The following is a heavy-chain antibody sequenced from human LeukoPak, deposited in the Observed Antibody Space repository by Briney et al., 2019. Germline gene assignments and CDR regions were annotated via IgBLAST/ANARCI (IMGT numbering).Heavy chain of an antibody. J-gene: IGHJ4*02. CDR3: AKSGSSITMVRGVIIIFDY. V-gene: IGHV3-23*01. D-gene: IGHD3-10*01. CDR2: ISGSGGGA. CDR1: GFTFSSYA. Sequence: PGGSLRLSCAASGFTFSSYAMSWVRQAPGKGLEWVSAISGSGGGAYYADSVKGRFTISRDNSKNTLYLQMNSLRAEDTAVYYCAKSGSSITMVRGVIIIFDYWGQGTLVTVSS.